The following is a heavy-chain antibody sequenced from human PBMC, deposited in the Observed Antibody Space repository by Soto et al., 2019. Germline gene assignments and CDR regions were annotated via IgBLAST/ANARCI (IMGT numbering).Heavy chain of an antibody. J-gene: IGHJ5*02. CDR1: GYTFTSYD. CDR2: MNPNSGNT. Sequence: ASVKVSCKASGYTFTSYDINWVRQATGQGLEWMGWMNPNSGNTGYAQKFQGRVTMTRNTSISTAYMELSSLRSEDTAVYYCARGRRDYDILTGYSEARWFYPW. CDR3: ARGRRDYDILTGYSEARWFYP. V-gene: IGHV1-8*01. D-gene: IGHD3-9*01.